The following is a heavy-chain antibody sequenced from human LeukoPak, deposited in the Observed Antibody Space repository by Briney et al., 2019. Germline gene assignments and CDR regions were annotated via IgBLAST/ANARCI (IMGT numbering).Heavy chain of an antibody. CDR2: IYHSGST. Sequence: PSETVSLTCTVSGGSISSYYWSWFRQPPGKGLEWIGSIYHSGSTYYNPSLKSRVTISVDTSKNQFSLKLSSVTAADTAVYYCASCSTSCSYYYYYMDVWGKGTTVTVSS. J-gene: IGHJ6*03. D-gene: IGHD2-2*01. CDR1: GGSISSYY. V-gene: IGHV4-59*08. CDR3: ASCSTSCSYYYYYMDV.